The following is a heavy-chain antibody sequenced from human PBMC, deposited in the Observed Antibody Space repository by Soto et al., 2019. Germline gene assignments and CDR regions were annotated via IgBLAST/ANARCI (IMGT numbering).Heavy chain of an antibody. CDR1: GGSISNYY. D-gene: IGHD3-3*01. J-gene: IGHJ4*02. CDR3: ARGGQDFWSGPFDY. V-gene: IGHV4-4*07. CDR2: IDTSGST. Sequence: KPSETLSLTCTVSGGSISNYYCNWIRQPAGKGLEWIGRIDTSGSTNYNPSLKSRVTMSVDTSKQEFSLKLRSVTAADTALYYCARGGQDFWSGPFDYWGRGALVTVSS.